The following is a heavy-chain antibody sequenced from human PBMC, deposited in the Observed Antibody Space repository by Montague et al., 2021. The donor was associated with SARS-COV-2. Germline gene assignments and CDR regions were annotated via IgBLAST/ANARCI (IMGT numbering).Heavy chain of an antibody. CDR1: GGSISSSSYY. CDR2: IYYSGST. V-gene: IGHV4-39*01. CDR3: AGSPPGIAAAGTVAAFDI. D-gene: IGHD6-13*01. Sequence: SETLSLTCTVSGGSISSSSYYWGWLRPPPGKGLEWIGSIYYSGSTYYNPYLKSRVTIAVDTAKNQFSLKLSSVTAAATAVYYCAGSPPGIAAAGTVAAFDIWGQGTMVTVSS. J-gene: IGHJ3*02.